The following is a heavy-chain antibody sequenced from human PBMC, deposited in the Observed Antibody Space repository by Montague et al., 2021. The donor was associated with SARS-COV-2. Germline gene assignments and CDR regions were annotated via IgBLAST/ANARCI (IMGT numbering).Heavy chain of an antibody. J-gene: IGHJ6*02. V-gene: IGHV3-7*01. Sequence: SLRLSCAASGFTFSSYWMSWVRQAPGKGLLWVANIKQDGSEKYYVDSVKGRFTISRDNAKNSLYLQMNSLRAEDTAVYYCARDTYYYGSGSYYYGMDVWGQGTTVTVSS. CDR1: GFTFSSYW. CDR2: IKQDGSEK. CDR3: ARDTYYYGSGSYYYGMDV. D-gene: IGHD3-10*01.